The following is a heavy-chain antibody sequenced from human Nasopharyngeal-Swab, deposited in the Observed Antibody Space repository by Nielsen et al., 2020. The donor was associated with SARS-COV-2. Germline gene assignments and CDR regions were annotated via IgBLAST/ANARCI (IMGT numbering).Heavy chain of an antibody. CDR2: IKQDGRET. J-gene: IGHJ6*02. V-gene: IGHV3-7*01. CDR1: GFTFSTYW. Sequence: GGSLRLSCAASGFTFSTYWMSWVRQAPGNGLEWVANIKQDGRETYYVGSVRGRFTISRDNADNSLYLQMNSLRAEDTALYYCARDLGYVSPGGYLYYQGMDVWGPGTTVTVSS. D-gene: IGHD3-10*01. CDR3: ARDLGYVSPGGYLYYQGMDV.